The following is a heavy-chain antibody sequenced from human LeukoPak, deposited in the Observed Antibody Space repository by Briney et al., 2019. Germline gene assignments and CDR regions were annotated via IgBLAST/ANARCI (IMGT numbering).Heavy chain of an antibody. CDR3: AKDIAAAGNFDY. V-gene: IGHV3-9*01. CDR2: ISWNSGSI. J-gene: IGHJ4*02. D-gene: IGHD6-13*01. Sequence: PGGSLRLSCAASGFTFSSYSMNWVRQAPGKGLEWVSGISWNSGSIGYADSVKGRFTISRDNAKNSLYLQMNSLRAEDTALYYCAKDIAAAGNFDYWGRGTLVTVSS. CDR1: GFTFSSYS.